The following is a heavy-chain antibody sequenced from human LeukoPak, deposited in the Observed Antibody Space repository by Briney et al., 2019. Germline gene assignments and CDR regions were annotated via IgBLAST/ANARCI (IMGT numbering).Heavy chain of an antibody. V-gene: IGHV3-7*01. Sequence: GGSLRLSCAASGFTFRSYWMIWVRQAPGKGLEWVANIKQDGSEKLYVDSVKGRFNISRDNAANSLYLQMDSLRAEDTAVYYCARSKPPVLAWWNVDTAMVPQNMDVWGKGTTVTVSS. CDR3: ARSKPPVLAWWNVDTAMVPQNMDV. CDR2: IKQDGSEK. CDR1: GFTFRSYW. D-gene: IGHD5-18*01. J-gene: IGHJ6*03.